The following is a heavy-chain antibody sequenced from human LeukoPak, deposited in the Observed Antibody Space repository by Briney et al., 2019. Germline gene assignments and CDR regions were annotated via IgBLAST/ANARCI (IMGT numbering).Heavy chain of an antibody. CDR2: IKQDGSEK. CDR1: GFTFSSYW. CDR3: ARDRGYSSGPRRVCYFDY. J-gene: IGHJ4*02. V-gene: IGHV3-7*01. D-gene: IGHD6-19*01. Sequence: GGSLRLSCAASGFTFSSYWMSWVRQAPGKGLEWVANIKQDGSEKYYVDSVKGRFTISRDNAKNSLYLQMNSLRAEDTAVYYCARDRGYSSGPRRVCYFDYWGQGTLVTVSS.